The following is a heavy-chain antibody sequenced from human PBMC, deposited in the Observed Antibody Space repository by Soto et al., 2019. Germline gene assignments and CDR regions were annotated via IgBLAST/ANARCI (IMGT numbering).Heavy chain of an antibody. Sequence: QVQLVQSGAEVKKPGASVKVSCKASGYTFTSYDVNWVRQATGQGLEWMGWMNPNSGNTGYAQKFQGRVTMTRNTSRSTAYMELSSLRSEDTAVYYCARERSSGWCVDYWGQGTLVTVSS. J-gene: IGHJ4*02. CDR1: GYTFTSYD. D-gene: IGHD6-19*01. CDR3: ARERSSGWCVDY. CDR2: MNPNSGNT. V-gene: IGHV1-8*01.